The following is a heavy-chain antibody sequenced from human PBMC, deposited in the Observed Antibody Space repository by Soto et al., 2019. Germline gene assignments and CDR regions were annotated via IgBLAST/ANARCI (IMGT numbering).Heavy chain of an antibody. CDR2: ISSSSSYI. Sequence: EVQLVESGGGLVKPGGSLRLSCAASGFTFSSYSMNWVRQAPGKGLEWVSSISSSSSYIYYADSVKGRFTISRDNAKNSLYLQMHSLRAEDTAVYYCARGFDSSGYADYWGQGTLVTVSS. J-gene: IGHJ4*02. CDR1: GFTFSSYS. V-gene: IGHV3-21*01. D-gene: IGHD3-22*01. CDR3: ARGFDSSGYADY.